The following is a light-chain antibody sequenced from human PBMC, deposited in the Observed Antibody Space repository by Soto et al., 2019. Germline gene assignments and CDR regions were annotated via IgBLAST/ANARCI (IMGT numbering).Light chain of an antibody. CDR2: STS. Sequence: QAVVTQEPSLTVSPGGTVTLTCASSTVAVTSGHYPNWFQQKPGQSPRALIYSTSNKYSWTPARFSGSLLGGKAALTLSGVQPDDEAEYYCLLYYGGQLGVFGGGTKLTVL. J-gene: IGLJ2*01. CDR1: TVAVTSGHY. CDR3: LLYYGGQLGV. V-gene: IGLV7-43*01.